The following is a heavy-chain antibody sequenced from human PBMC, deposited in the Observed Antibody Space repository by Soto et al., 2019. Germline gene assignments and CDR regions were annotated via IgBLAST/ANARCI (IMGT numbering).Heavy chain of an antibody. V-gene: IGHV1-69*01. J-gene: IGHJ6*02. Sequence: QVQLVQSGAEVKKPGSSVKVSCKASGGTFSSYAISWVRQAPGQGLEWMGGIIPIFGTANYAQKFQGRVTITADESTSTAYMELSSLRSEDTAVYYCARDQALRFLEWYPTVENYYYGMDVWGQGTTVTVSS. CDR1: GGTFSSYA. D-gene: IGHD3-3*01. CDR3: ARDQALRFLEWYPTVENYYYGMDV. CDR2: IIPIFGTA.